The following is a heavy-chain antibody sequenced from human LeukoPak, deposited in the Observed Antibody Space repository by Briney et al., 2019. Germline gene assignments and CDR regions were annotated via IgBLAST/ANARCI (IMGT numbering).Heavy chain of an antibody. CDR3: ATWPGAWYGEDY. CDR1: GFTFTNYA. D-gene: IGHD3-10*01. CDR2: TSDGGGST. Sequence: PGGSLRLSCAASGFTFTNYAMSWVRQPPGKGLEWVSGTSDGGGSTFYADSVKGRSTISRDNSQNTMYLQMNGLRAEDTAVYYCATWPGAWYGEDYWGQGTLVTVSS. J-gene: IGHJ4*02. V-gene: IGHV3-23*01.